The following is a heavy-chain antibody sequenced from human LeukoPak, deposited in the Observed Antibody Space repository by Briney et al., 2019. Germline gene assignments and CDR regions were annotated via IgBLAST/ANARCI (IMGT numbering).Heavy chain of an antibody. D-gene: IGHD1-26*01. CDR2: INHSGST. Sequence: PSETLSLTCAVYGGSFSGYYWSWIRQPPGKGLEWIGKINHSGSTNYNPSLKSRVTISVDTSKNQFSLKLSSVTAADTAVYYCARRRSMELSEKRCDPWAQGTLVSVAS. CDR1: GGSFSGYY. J-gene: IGHJ5*02. CDR3: ARRRSMELSEKRCDP. V-gene: IGHV4-34*01.